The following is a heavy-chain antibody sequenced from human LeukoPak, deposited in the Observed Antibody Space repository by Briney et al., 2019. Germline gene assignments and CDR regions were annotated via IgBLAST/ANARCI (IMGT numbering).Heavy chain of an antibody. CDR2: IKQDGSEK. D-gene: IGHD2-2*01. J-gene: IGHJ5*02. CDR1: GFTFSSYW. CDR3: ARARTEDIVVVRGFDP. V-gene: IGHV3-7*04. Sequence: PGGSLRLSCAASGFTFSSYWMSGVRQAPGKGVEWVANIKQDGSEKYYVDSVKGRFTISRDNAKNSLYLQMNSLRAEDTAVYYCARARTEDIVVVRGFDPWGQGTLVTVSS.